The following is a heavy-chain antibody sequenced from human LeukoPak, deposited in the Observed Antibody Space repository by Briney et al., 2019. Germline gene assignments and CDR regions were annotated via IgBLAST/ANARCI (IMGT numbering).Heavy chain of an antibody. V-gene: IGHV3-23*01. J-gene: IGHJ4*02. CDR3: AKQYYYGSGSYIHGSLGY. CDR2: ISGSGGST. CDR1: GFTFSSYG. Sequence: PGGSLRLSCAASGFTFSSYGMHWVRQAPGKGLEWVSGISGSGGSTYYADSVKGRFTISRDNSKNTLYLQMNSLRAEDSAVYYCAKQYYYGSGSYIHGSLGYWGQGTLVTVSS. D-gene: IGHD3-10*01.